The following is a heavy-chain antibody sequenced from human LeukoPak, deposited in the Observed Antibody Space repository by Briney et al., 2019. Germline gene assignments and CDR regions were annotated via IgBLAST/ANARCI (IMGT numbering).Heavy chain of an antibody. CDR3: ARDATPTQLWFRGSFDY. CDR1: GFTFSDFG. Sequence: GALSLSCAASGFTFSDFGMTWVRPAPGKGLEWVSYISSSSLSIYYADSVKGRFTISRDNARNSLYLQMNSLRAEDTAMYYCARDATPTQLWFRGSFDYWGLGALVTVSS. V-gene: IGHV3-48*01. CDR2: ISSSSLSI. J-gene: IGHJ4*02. D-gene: IGHD5-18*01.